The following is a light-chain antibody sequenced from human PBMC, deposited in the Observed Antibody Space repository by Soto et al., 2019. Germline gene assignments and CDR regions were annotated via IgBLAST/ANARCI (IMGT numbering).Light chain of an antibody. J-gene: IGKJ1*01. CDR3: QQYGSSPWT. Sequence: EVVLTQAPATVSLSPGESATLSCRASQNIFSDLAWYQQKPGQAPRLLIYDASKRAAGIPARFSGSGSGTEFTLSISSLQSEDFAVYYCQQYGSSPWTFGQGTKVDIK. V-gene: IGKV3-11*01. CDR2: DAS. CDR1: QNIFSD.